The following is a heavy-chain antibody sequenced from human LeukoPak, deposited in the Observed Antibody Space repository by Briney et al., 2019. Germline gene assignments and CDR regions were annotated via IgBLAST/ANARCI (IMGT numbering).Heavy chain of an antibody. V-gene: IGHV3-21*01. CDR1: GFTVSSNY. CDR2: ISSSSSYI. CDR3: ARGEYSYGHPYFDY. Sequence: GGSLRLSCAASGFTVSSNYMSWVRQAPGKGLGWVSSISSSSSYIYYADSVKGRFTISRDNAKNSLYLQMNSLRAEDTAVYYCARGEYSYGHPYFDYWGQGTLVTVSS. D-gene: IGHD5-18*01. J-gene: IGHJ4*02.